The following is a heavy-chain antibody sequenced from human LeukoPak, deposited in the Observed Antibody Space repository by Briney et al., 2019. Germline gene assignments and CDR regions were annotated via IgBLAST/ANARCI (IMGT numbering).Heavy chain of an antibody. D-gene: IGHD6-13*01. Sequence: SVKVSCKASGGTFSRFAVSWVRQAPGQGLEWMGGIIPIFGTANYAQKFQGRVTITADESTSTAYMELSSLRSDDTAVYNCARAGPYSSSWYYFDYWGQGTLVTVSS. CDR3: ARAGPYSSSWYYFDY. CDR1: GGTFSRFA. J-gene: IGHJ4*02. CDR2: IIPIFGTA. V-gene: IGHV1-69*13.